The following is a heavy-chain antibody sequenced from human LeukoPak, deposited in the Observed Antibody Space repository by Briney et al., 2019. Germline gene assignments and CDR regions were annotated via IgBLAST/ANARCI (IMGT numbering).Heavy chain of an antibody. D-gene: IGHD3-10*01. Sequence: SETLSLTCTVSGGSISSYYWSWIRQPAGKGLEWIGRIYTSGSTNYNPSLKSRVTMSVDTSKNQFSLKLSSVTAADTAVYYCARAANYYGSGSNCFDYWGQGTLDTVSS. CDR1: GGSISSYY. J-gene: IGHJ4*02. V-gene: IGHV4-4*07. CDR2: IYTSGST. CDR3: ARAANYYGSGSNCFDY.